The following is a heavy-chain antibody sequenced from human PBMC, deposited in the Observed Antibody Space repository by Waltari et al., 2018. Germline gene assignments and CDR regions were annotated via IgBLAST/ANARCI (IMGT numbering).Heavy chain of an antibody. CDR2: IYTSGST. V-gene: IGHV4-61*09. CDR3: ALGVVIMAFDY. Sequence: QVQLQESGPGLVKPSQTLSLTCTVSGGSISSGSYYWSWIRQPAGKGLEWIGYIYTSGSTNYNPSLKSRVTISVDTSKNQFSLKLSSVTAADTVVYYCALGVVIMAFDYWGQGTLVTVSS. D-gene: IGHD3-3*01. J-gene: IGHJ4*02. CDR1: GGSISSGSYY.